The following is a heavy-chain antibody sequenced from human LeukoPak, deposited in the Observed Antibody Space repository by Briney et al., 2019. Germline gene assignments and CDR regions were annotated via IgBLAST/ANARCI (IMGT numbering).Heavy chain of an antibody. CDR2: MNPNSGNT. D-gene: IGHD6-13*01. CDR1: GYTFTSYD. V-gene: IGHV1-8*01. Sequence: ASVKVSCKASGYTFTSYDNNWVRQATGQGLEWMGWMNPNSGNTGYAQKFQDRVTMTRNTSISTAYMELSSLRSEDTAVYYCARGRRSSSWYRGVFDYWGQGTLVTVSS. CDR3: ARGRRSSSWYRGVFDY. J-gene: IGHJ4*02.